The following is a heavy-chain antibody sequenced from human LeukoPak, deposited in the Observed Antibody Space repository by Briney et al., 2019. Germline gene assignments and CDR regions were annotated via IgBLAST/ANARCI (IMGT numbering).Heavy chain of an antibody. J-gene: IGHJ5*02. Sequence: ASVKVSCKAFGYSFTNHGVGWVRQAPGQGLEWMGWITAYNGKTNYAQKFQGRVTLTTDRSTRTTYMELRGLRSDDTAIYYCARLQDYYDSSGYYNWFDPWGRGTLVTVSS. V-gene: IGHV1-18*01. CDR3: ARLQDYYDSSGYYNWFDP. D-gene: IGHD3-22*01. CDR2: ITAYNGKT. CDR1: GYSFTNHG.